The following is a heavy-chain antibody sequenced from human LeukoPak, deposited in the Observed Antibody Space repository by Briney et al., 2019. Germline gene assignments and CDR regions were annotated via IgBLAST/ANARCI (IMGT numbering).Heavy chain of an antibody. CDR2: IKSKTDGGTT. Sequence: GRSLRLSCAASGFTFSSYGMHWVRQAPGKGLEWVGRIKSKTDGGTTDYAAPVKGRFTISRDDSKNTLYLQMNSLKTEDTAVYYCTTHSSGYLNFDYWGQGTLVTVSS. D-gene: IGHD3-22*01. J-gene: IGHJ4*02. CDR1: GFTFSSYG. CDR3: TTHSSGYLNFDY. V-gene: IGHV3-15*01.